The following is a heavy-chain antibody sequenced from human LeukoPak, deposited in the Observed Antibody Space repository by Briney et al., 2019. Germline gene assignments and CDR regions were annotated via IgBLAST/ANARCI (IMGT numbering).Heavy chain of an antibody. J-gene: IGHJ4*02. D-gene: IGHD3-22*01. CDR3: ARSGAYYYDSSGYYTFDY. CDR2: INPNSGGT. Sequence: ASVKVSCKASGYTFTGYYIHWVRQAPGQGLECMGRINPNSGGTNYAQKFQGRVTMTRDTSISTAYMELSRLRSDDTAVYYCARSGAYYYDSSGYYTFDYWGQGTLVTVSS. V-gene: IGHV1-2*06. CDR1: GYTFTGYY.